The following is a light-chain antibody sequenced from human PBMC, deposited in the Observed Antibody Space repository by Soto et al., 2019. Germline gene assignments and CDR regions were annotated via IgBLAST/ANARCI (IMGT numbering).Light chain of an antibody. J-gene: IGLJ1*01. CDR1: SSDVGNYDY. V-gene: IGLV2-14*01. CDR3: ISFTTRATYV. Sequence: QSVLTHPASVSGSPGQSITISCTGTSSDVGNYDYVSWYQQHPGKVPKLMIYDVSNRPSGVSNRFSGSKSGNTASLTISGLQAEDEADYYCISFTTRATYVFGTGTKVTVL. CDR2: DVS.